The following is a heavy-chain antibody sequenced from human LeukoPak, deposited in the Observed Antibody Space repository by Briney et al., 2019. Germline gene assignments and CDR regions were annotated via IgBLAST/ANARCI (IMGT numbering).Heavy chain of an antibody. Sequence: SETLSLTCAVSGHSISSGYYWGWIRQPPGKGLEWIGSIFYSGSTYYNPSLKSRVTISVDTSKNQFSLKLSSVTAADTAVYYCARSNTCYDSSPEAYWGQGTLVTVSS. CDR1: GHSISSGYY. V-gene: IGHV4-38-2*01. J-gene: IGHJ4*02. D-gene: IGHD3-22*01. CDR2: IFYSGST. CDR3: ARSNTCYDSSPEAY.